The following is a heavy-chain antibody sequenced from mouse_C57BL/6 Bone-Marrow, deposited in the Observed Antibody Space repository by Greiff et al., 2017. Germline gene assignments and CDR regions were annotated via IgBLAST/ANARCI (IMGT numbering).Heavy chain of an antibody. J-gene: IGHJ1*03. CDR1: GYTFTSYW. Sequence: VQLKQPGTELVKPGASVKLSCKASGYTFTSYWMHWVKQRPGQGLEWIGNINPSNGGTNYNEKFKSKATLTVDKSSSTAYMQRSSLTSEDSAVYYCARSTTVVAPWYFDVWGTGTTVTVSS. CDR2: INPSNGGT. V-gene: IGHV1-53*01. D-gene: IGHD1-1*01. CDR3: ARSTTVVAPWYFDV.